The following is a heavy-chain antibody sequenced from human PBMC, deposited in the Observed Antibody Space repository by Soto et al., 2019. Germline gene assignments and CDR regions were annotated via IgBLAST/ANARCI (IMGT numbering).Heavy chain of an antibody. CDR3: AKDLGTRGVGDLLDD. CDR1: GFTFSNYA. V-gene: IGHV3-23*01. CDR2: ISDSGDST. Sequence: GGSLRLSCAASGFTFSNYAMSWVRQAPGKGLEWVSGISDSGDSTYNADSVRGRFTISRDNSKNTLYLQMNSLRAEGAAIYYCAKDLGTRGVGDLLDDSGPGTPVTVSS. D-gene: IGHD1-26*01. J-gene: IGHJ4*02.